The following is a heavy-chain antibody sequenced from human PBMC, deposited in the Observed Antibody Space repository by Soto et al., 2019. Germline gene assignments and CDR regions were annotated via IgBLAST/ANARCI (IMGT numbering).Heavy chain of an antibody. J-gene: IGHJ4*02. CDR2: MNPNSGNT. Sequence: QVQLVQSGAEVKKPGASVKVSCKASGYTFTSYDINWVRQATGQGLEWMGWMNPNSGNTGYAQKFQGRVTMTRNTSISTAYMELSCLRSDDTAVYYCHIRYCSGGCCYSGLIDYWGQGTLVTVSS. CDR1: GYTFTSYD. CDR3: HIRYCSGGCCYSGLIDY. V-gene: IGHV1-8*01. D-gene: IGHD2-15*01.